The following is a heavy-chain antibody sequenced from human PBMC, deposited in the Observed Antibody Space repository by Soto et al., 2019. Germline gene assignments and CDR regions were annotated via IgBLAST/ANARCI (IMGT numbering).Heavy chain of an antibody. V-gene: IGHV4-34*01. CDR3: ARGRRIAVAGILSAQIDY. J-gene: IGHJ4*02. D-gene: IGHD6-19*01. CDR1: GGSFSGYY. Sequence: SETLSLTCAVYGGSFSGYYWSWIRQPPGKGLEWIGEINHSGSTNYNPSLKSRVTISVDKSKNQFSLKLSSVTAADTAVYYCARGRRIAVAGILSAQIDYWGQGTLVTVSS. CDR2: INHSGST.